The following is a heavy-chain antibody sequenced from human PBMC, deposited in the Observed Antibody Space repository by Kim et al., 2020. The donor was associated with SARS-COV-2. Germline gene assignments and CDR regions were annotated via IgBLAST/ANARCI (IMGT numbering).Heavy chain of an antibody. Sequence: ASVKVSCKASGYTFTSYAMHWVRQAPGQRLEWMGWINAGNGNTKYSQKFQGRVTITRDTCASTAYMELSSLRSEDTAVYYCACGAVAVPWNWFDPWGQGTLVTVSS. J-gene: IGHJ5*02. CDR2: INAGNGNT. CDR1: GYTFTSYA. V-gene: IGHV1-3*01. CDR3: ACGAVAVPWNWFDP. D-gene: IGHD6-19*01.